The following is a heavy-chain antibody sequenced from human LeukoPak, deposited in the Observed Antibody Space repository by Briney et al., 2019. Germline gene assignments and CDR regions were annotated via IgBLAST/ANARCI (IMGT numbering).Heavy chain of an antibody. CDR3: ARGERITMIVVVSNWFDP. D-gene: IGHD3-22*01. V-gene: IGHV4-39*07. Sequence: PSETLSLTCTVSGGSISSSSYYWGWIRQPPGKGLEWIGSISYSGSPSYNQSLKSRVTILVDTSKNQLSLRLDSVTAADTAVYYCARGERITMIVVVSNWFDPWGQGTLGIVSS. CDR2: ISYSGSP. J-gene: IGHJ5*02. CDR1: GGSISSSSYY.